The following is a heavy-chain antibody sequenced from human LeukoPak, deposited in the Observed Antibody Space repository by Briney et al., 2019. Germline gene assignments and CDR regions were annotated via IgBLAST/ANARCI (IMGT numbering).Heavy chain of an antibody. CDR1: GYSFTSYW. Sequence: GESLKISCQASGYSFTSYWINWVRQMPGKGPEWMGRIDPSDSYINYDPSFQGHVTISTDTSTSTAYLQWNSLQASDSATYYCARRRGQAAGGNVDFWGQGTLVTVSS. CDR2: IDPSDSYI. V-gene: IGHV5-10-1*01. J-gene: IGHJ4*02. CDR3: ARRRGQAAGGNVDF. D-gene: IGHD6-13*01.